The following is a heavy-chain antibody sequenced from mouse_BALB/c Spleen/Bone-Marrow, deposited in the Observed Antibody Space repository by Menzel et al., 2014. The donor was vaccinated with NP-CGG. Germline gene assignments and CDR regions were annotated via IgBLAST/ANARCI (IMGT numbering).Heavy chain of an antibody. D-gene: IGHD5-5*01. J-gene: IGHJ4*01. CDR2: ISSAGST. V-gene: IGHV5-6-5*01. Sequence: EVKVVESGGDLVKPGGSLKLSCAASGFTFSNYAMSWVRQTPEKRLKWVASISSAGSTYYPDSVRGRFTISRDSARNILYLQMSSLRSEDSAMYYCVRWTTYPLMVYWGQGTSVTVSS. CDR1: GFTFSNYA. CDR3: VRWTTYPLMVY.